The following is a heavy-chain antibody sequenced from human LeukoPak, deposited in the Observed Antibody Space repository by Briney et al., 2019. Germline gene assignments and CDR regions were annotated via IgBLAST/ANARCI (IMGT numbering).Heavy chain of an antibody. J-gene: IGHJ4*02. D-gene: IGHD2-8*01. Sequence: SETLSLTCTVSGVSISSYYWNWIRQPAGKGLEWIGHIYTSGSTNYNSSLKSRVTMSVDTSKNQFAVKLNSVSAADTAMYYCARGVYLGKGYYFDYWGQGTLVTVSS. V-gene: IGHV4-4*07. CDR2: IYTSGST. CDR3: ARGVYLGKGYYFDY. CDR1: GVSISSYY.